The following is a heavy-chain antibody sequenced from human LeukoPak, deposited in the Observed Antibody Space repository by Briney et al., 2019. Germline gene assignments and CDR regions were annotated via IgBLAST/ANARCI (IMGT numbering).Heavy chain of an antibody. J-gene: IGHJ6*02. Sequence: SETLSLTCTVSGGSISSYYWSWIRQPTGKGLEWLGYIYYSGRTNYNPSLKSPVPISVYTSMNQFSLKLSSVTVADTAVYYCASLSSYSYGYYSYYGMDVWGQGTTVTVSS. D-gene: IGHD5-18*01. V-gene: IGHV4-59*01. CDR1: GGSISSYY. CDR3: ASLSSYSYGYYSYYGMDV. CDR2: IYYSGRT.